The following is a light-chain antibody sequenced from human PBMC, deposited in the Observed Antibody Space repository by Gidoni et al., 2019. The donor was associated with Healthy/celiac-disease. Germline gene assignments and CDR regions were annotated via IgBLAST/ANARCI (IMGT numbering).Light chain of an antibody. CDR1: QSISSW. CDR2: KAS. Sequence: DIQMTQSPSTLSASVGDRVTITCRASQSISSWLAWYQQKPGKAPKPLIYKASSLESGVPSRFSGSGSVTEFTLTISSLQPDDFATYYCQQYNSYSPPWTFGQGTKVEIK. V-gene: IGKV1-5*03. J-gene: IGKJ1*01. CDR3: QQYNSYSPPWT.